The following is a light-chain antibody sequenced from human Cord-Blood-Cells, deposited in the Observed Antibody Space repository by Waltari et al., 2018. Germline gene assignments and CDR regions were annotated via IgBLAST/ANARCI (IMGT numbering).Light chain of an antibody. CDR2: DDS. J-gene: IGLJ3*02. V-gene: IGLV2-11*01. CDR3: CSYAGSYTWV. Sequence: QSALTQPRSVSGSPGQSVTISCTGTSSDVGGYNYVSWYQQHPGKAPKPMIYDDSKRPSGVPDRFSGSKSGNAASLTISGLQAEDEADYYGCSYAGSYTWVFGGGTKLTVL. CDR1: SSDVGGYNY.